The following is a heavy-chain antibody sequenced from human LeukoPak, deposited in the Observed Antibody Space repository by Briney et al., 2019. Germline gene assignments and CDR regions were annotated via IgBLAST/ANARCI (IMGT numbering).Heavy chain of an antibody. Sequence: PGGSLRLSCAASGFTFSSYGMHWVRQAPGKGLEWVAFIRYDGSNKYYADSVKGRFTISRDNSKNTLYLQMNSLRAEDTAVYYCAKDFGGSGSYFDYFDYWGQGTLVTVSS. V-gene: IGHV3-30*02. CDR3: AKDFGGSGSYFDYFDY. J-gene: IGHJ4*02. CDR2: IRYDGSNK. CDR1: GFTFSSYG. D-gene: IGHD3-10*01.